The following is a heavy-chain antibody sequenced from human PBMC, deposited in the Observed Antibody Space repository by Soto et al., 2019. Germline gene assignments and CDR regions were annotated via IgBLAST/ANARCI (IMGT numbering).Heavy chain of an antibody. CDR2: TYYRSKWYN. CDR1: GDSVSSNSAA. J-gene: IGHJ4*02. CDR3: ATWRFDY. Sequence: RSQTLSLTCAISGDSVSSNSAAWNWIRHSPSRGLEWLGRTYYRSKWYNDYAVSMRSRITINPDTTKNQFSLQLNSATPEDTAVYYCATWRFDYWGQGTLVTVSS. V-gene: IGHV6-1*01.